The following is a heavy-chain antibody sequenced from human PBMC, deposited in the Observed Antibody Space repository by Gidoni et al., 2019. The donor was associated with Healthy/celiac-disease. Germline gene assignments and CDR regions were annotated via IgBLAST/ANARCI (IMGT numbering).Heavy chain of an antibody. V-gene: IGHV3-48*01. CDR2: ISSSSSTI. CDR1: GFTFSSYS. CDR3: ASSLDGWSYFDY. Sequence: EVQLVESGGGLVQPGGSLRLPCGAAGFTFSSYSMNWVRQAPGKGLEWVSYISSSSSTIYYADSVKGRFTISRDNAKNSLYLQMNSLRAEDTAVYYCASSLDGWSYFDYWGQGTLVTVSS. D-gene: IGHD6-19*01. J-gene: IGHJ4*02.